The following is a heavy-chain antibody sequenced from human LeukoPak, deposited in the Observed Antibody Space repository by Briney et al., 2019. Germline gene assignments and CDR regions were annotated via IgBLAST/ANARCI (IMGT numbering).Heavy chain of an antibody. V-gene: IGHV1-8*01. CDR1: GYSFTSYD. CDR2: MNPNSGNT. Sequence: GASVKVSCKASGYSFTSYDINWVRQATGQGLEWMGWMNPNSGNTGYAQKFQGRVTVTRNTSISTAYMELSSLRSEDTAVYYCARVSIVATIQLGYWGQGTLVTVSS. CDR3: ARVSIVATIQLGY. J-gene: IGHJ4*02. D-gene: IGHD5-12*01.